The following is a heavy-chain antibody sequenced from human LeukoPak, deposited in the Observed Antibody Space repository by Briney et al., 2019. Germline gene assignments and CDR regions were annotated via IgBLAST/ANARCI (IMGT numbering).Heavy chain of an antibody. V-gene: IGHV3-23*01. Sequence: GGSLRLSCAASGFTFSSYWMSWVRQAPGKGLEWVSDISGSGGETYYADSVKGRFTISRDNSENTLYLQMNSLRAEDTAVYYCVKRSRDGYNSPLDNWGQGTLVTVFS. D-gene: IGHD5-24*01. J-gene: IGHJ4*02. CDR1: GFTFSSYW. CDR3: VKRSRDGYNSPLDN. CDR2: ISGSGGET.